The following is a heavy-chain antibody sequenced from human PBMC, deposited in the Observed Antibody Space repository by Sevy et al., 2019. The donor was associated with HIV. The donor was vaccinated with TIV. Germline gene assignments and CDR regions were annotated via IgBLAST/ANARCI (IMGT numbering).Heavy chain of an antibody. V-gene: IGHV3-30-3*01. CDR2: ISYDGSNK. Sequence: GGSLRLSCAASGFTFSSYAMHWVRQAPGKGLEWVAVISYDGSNKYYADSVKGRFTISRDNPKNTLYLQMNSLRAEDTAVYYCARDNSYAAGWFDPWGQGTLVTVSS. D-gene: IGHD2-2*01. CDR1: GFTFSSYA. CDR3: ARDNSYAAGWFDP. J-gene: IGHJ5*02.